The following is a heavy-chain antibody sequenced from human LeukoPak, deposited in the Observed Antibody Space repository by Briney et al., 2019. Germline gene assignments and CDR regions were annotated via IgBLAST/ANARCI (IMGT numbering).Heavy chain of an antibody. V-gene: IGHV3-23*01. Sequence: GGSLRLSCAASGFTFSSYAMSWVRQAPGKGLEWVSAISGSGGSTYYADSVKGRFTISRDNSKNTLYLQMNSLRAEDTAVYYCAKDKLGVVVVTEYFQHWSQGTLVTVSS. CDR3: AKDKLGVVVVTEYFQH. CDR1: GFTFSSYA. CDR2: ISGSGGST. D-gene: IGHD3-22*01. J-gene: IGHJ1*01.